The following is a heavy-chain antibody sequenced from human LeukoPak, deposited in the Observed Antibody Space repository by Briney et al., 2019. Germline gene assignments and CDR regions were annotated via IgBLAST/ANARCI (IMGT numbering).Heavy chain of an antibody. CDR1: GASISDHY. CDR3: ATSFRSGWGFDS. V-gene: IGHV4-59*11. Sequence: PSETLSLTCAVSGASISDHYWTWIRQPPGKGLEWIGSMYYMLNANSYNPSLKSRVSISVDTPDNQFSLKLKSVTAADTAVYYCATSFRSGWGFDSWGQGILVAVSS. J-gene: IGHJ4*02. CDR2: MYYMLNA. D-gene: IGHD6-19*01.